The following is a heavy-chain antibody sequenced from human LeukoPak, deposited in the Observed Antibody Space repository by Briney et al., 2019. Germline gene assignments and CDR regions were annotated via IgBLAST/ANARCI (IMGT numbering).Heavy chain of an antibody. CDR2: ISGSGGST. D-gene: IGHD4-23*01. CDR3: AGDSTVGYFDY. CDR1: GFTFSNYA. J-gene: IGHJ4*02. V-gene: IGHV3-23*01. Sequence: GGSLRLSCAASGFTFSNYAMSWVRQAPGKGLEWVSAISGSGGSTYYADSVKGRFTISRDNSKNTLYLQMNSLRAEDTAVYYCAGDSTVGYFDYWGQGTLVTVSS.